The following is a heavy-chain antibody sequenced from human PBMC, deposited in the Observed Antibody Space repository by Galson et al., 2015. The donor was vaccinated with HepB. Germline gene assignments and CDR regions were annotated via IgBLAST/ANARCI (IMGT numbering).Heavy chain of an antibody. D-gene: IGHD1-14*01. CDR2: ISYDGSNK. Sequence: SLRLSCAASGFTFSSYAMHWVRQAPGKGLEWVAVISYDGSNKYYADSVKGRFTISRDNSKNTLYLQMNSLRAEDTAVYYCAKDGRNQFHYMDVWSKGTTVTVSS. CDR3: AKDGRNQFHYMDV. CDR1: GFTFSSYA. J-gene: IGHJ6*03. V-gene: IGHV3-30*18.